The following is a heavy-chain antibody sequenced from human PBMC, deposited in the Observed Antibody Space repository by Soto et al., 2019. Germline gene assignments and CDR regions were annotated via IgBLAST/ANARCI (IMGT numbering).Heavy chain of an antibody. CDR1: GFIFSDYY. CDR3: TRDYYYGSGTYFTD. D-gene: IGHD3-10*01. J-gene: IGHJ4*02. Sequence: PGGSLRLSCVGSGFIFSDYYMSWVRQAPGKGLEWISYISGSSSNTQYADSVKGRFTISRDNAKKSLDLQINSLRDEDTGIYYCTRDYYYGSGTYFTDWGEGTLVTVS. CDR2: ISGSSSNT. V-gene: IGHV3-11*05.